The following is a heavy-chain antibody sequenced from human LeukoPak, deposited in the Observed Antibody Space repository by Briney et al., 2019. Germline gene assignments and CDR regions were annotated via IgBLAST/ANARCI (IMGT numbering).Heavy chain of an antibody. Sequence: ASVKVSCKASGGTFSSYAISWVRQAPGQGLEWMGRIIPILGIANYAQKFQGRVTITADKSTSTAYMELSSLRSEDTAVYYCASLPRYCSGGSCYVDAFDIWGQGTMVTVSS. CDR3: ASLPRYCSGGSCYVDAFDI. CDR1: GGTFSSYA. D-gene: IGHD2-15*01. CDR2: IIPILGIA. J-gene: IGHJ3*02. V-gene: IGHV1-69*04.